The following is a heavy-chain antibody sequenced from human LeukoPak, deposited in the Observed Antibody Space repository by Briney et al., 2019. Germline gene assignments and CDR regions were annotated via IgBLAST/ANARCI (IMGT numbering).Heavy chain of an antibody. CDR3: ARALGPYCSGGSCPCYY. CDR2: LGANTKYT. Sequence: PGGSLRLSCAASGFTFSSYSMNWVRQAPGKGLEWVSSLGANTKYTYYADSVKGRFTISRDNAKNSLYLQMNSLRAEDTAVYYCARALGPYCSGGSCPCYYWGQGTLVTVSS. D-gene: IGHD2-15*01. CDR1: GFTFSSYS. J-gene: IGHJ4*02. V-gene: IGHV3-21*01.